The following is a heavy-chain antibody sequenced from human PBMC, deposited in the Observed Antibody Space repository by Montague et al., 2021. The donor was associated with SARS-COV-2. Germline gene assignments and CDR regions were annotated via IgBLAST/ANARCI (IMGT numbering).Heavy chain of an antibody. J-gene: IGHJ4*02. Sequence: SETLSLTCTVSGGSISSSSYYWGWIRQPPGKGLEWIGSIYYSGSTYYNPSLKSRVTISVDTSKNQFSLKLSSVTAADTAVYYCASLPRITIFGVAIHFDYWGQGTLVTVSS. D-gene: IGHD3-3*01. CDR3: ASLPRITIFGVAIHFDY. V-gene: IGHV4-39*01. CDR1: GGSISSSSYY. CDR2: IYYSGST.